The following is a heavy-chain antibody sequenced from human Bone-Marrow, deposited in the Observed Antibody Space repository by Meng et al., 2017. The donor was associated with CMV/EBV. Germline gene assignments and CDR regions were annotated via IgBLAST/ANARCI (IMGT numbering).Heavy chain of an antibody. Sequence: ASVKVSCKASGYTFTSYYMHWVRQAPGQGLEWMGIINPSGGSTSYAQKFQGRVTMTRDTSTSTAYMELRSLRSDDTAVYYCARGLDPTYYYDSSGYYMRHCGQGTLITVSS. CDR3: ARGLDPTYYYDSSGYYMRH. J-gene: IGHJ4*02. CDR1: GYTFTSYY. D-gene: IGHD3-22*01. CDR2: INPSGGST. V-gene: IGHV1-46*01.